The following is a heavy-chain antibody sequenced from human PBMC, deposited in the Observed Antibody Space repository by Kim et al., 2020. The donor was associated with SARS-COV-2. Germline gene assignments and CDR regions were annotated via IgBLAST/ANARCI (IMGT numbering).Heavy chain of an antibody. Sequence: SETLSLTCSVSGGSISGYYWTWIRQAAGKGLEWIGRIHSTGTTVYNPSLNSRVTVSLDTSRRQFSLKLNSVTAADTAIYYCARLGKVAVAGSYYYYGMDVSGQGTTVTVSS. D-gene: IGHD6-19*01. CDR2: IHSTGTT. J-gene: IGHJ6*02. CDR1: GGSISGYY. CDR3: ARLGKVAVAGSYYYYGMDV. V-gene: IGHV4-4*07.